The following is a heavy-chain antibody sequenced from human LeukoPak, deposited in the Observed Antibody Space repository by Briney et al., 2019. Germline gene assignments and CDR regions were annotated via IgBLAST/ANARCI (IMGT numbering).Heavy chain of an antibody. Sequence: GESLKISCKGSGYSFTNYWIGWVRHLPGKGLEWMGIIYPGDSDTRYSPSFQGQVTISADKSISTAYLQWSSLKASDTAMYYCASRRINCSGGSCLNWFDPWGQGTLVTVSS. CDR3: ASRRINCSGGSCLNWFDP. CDR2: IYPGDSDT. J-gene: IGHJ5*02. D-gene: IGHD2-15*01. V-gene: IGHV5-51*01. CDR1: GYSFTNYW.